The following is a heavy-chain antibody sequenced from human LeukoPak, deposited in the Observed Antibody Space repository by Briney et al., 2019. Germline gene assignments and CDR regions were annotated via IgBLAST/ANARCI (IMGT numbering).Heavy chain of an antibody. CDR2: LYSGGST. CDR1: GFTVSSNY. D-gene: IGHD6-13*01. Sequence: GGSLRLSCAASGFTVSSNYMSWVRQAPGKGLEWVSVLYSGGSTLYADSVKGRFTISRDNSKNTLFLQMNSLRAEDTVIYYCARDGRGVAAAGSPLVFDYWGQGTLVTVSS. V-gene: IGHV3-53*01. CDR3: ARDGRGVAAAGSPLVFDY. J-gene: IGHJ4*02.